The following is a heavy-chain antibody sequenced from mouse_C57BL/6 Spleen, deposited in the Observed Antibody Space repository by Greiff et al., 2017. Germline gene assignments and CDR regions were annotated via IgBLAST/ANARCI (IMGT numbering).Heavy chain of an antibody. CDR1: GYTFTSYT. D-gene: IGHD1-1*01. Sequence: QVQLKESGAELARPGASVKMSCKASGYTFTSYTMHWVKQRPGQGLEWIGYINPSSGYTKYNQKFKDKATLTADKSSSTAYMQLSSLTSEDSAVYYCARGYYYGSSLYAMGYWGQGTSVTVSS. CDR3: ARGYYYGSSLYAMGY. CDR2: INPSSGYT. J-gene: IGHJ4*01. V-gene: IGHV1-4*01.